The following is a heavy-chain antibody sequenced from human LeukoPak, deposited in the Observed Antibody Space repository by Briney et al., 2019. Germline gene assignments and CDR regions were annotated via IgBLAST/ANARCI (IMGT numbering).Heavy chain of an antibody. V-gene: IGHV3-21*01. CDR1: GFTFSSYG. D-gene: IGHD6-13*01. Sequence: PGGSLRLSCAASGFTFSSYGMNWVRQAPGKGLEWVSSISSSSSYIYYADSVKGRFTISRDNAKNSLYLQMNSLRAEDTAVYYCARAHSSSWYVRWFDPWGQGTLVTVSS. CDR2: ISSSSSYI. J-gene: IGHJ5*02. CDR3: ARAHSSSWYVRWFDP.